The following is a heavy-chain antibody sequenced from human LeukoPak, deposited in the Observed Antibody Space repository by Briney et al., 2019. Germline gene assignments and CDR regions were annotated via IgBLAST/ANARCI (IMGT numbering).Heavy chain of an antibody. CDR3: AREHSSGWPFDY. Sequence: SVKVSCKASGGTFSSYAISWVRQAPGQGLEWMGGIIPIFGTANYAQKFQGRVTITADESTSTAYMELSSLRSEDTAVYYCAREHSSGWPFDYWGQGTLVTVSS. V-gene: IGHV1-69*13. D-gene: IGHD6-19*01. CDR2: IIPIFGTA. CDR1: GGTFSSYA. J-gene: IGHJ4*02.